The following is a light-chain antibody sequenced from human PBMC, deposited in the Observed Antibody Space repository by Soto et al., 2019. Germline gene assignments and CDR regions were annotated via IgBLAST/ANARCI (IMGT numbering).Light chain of an antibody. CDR3: QQDGSSPGTT. Sequence: EIVLTQSPGTLSLSPGERATLSCRASQSVSSSYLAWYQQKPGQAPRLLIYGASSRATGIPDRFSGSGSGTAFTLTISRREPEDFAVYYCQQDGSSPGTTFGQGTRLEIK. J-gene: IGKJ5*01. CDR1: QSVSSSY. CDR2: GAS. V-gene: IGKV3-20*01.